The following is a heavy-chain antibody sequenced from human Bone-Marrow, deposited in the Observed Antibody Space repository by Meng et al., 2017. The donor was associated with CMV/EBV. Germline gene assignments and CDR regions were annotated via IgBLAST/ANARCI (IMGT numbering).Heavy chain of an antibody. CDR1: GCTFSSYA. Sequence: SVKVSCKASGCTFSSYAISWVRQAPGQGLEWMGGIIPIYGTANYAQKFQGRVTISADESTSTAYMEVSNLRADDTAVYDCAGWFFGRAGGNFAMEVWGQGTTVTVSS. D-gene: IGHD3/OR15-3a*01. CDR2: IIPIYGTA. CDR3: AGWFFGRAGGNFAMEV. V-gene: IGHV1-69*13. J-gene: IGHJ6*02.